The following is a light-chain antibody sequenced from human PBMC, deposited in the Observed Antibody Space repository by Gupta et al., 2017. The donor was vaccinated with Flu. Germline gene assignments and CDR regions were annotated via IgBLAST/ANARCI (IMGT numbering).Light chain of an antibody. J-gene: IGKJ4*02. CDR3: QQGNSYPIT. V-gene: IGKV1-9*01. CDR1: KGISSY. CDR2: AAS. Sequence: LTHSPSLLLAAVVGRVAITCRASKGISSYLAWYQQKPGKAPKRLIYAASTLQRGVPSRFSGSGSGTEFTLTISSVQPEDVATYYCQQGNSYPITFGGETKVEIK.